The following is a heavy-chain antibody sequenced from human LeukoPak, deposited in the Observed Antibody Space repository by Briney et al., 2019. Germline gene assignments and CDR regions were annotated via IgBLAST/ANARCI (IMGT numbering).Heavy chain of an antibody. D-gene: IGHD3-10*01. V-gene: IGHV3-21*01. CDR3: AREATAPDYYDS. J-gene: IGHJ3*02. CDR1: GFTFSDYC. Sequence: PGGSLRLSCAASGFTFSDYCMNWVRQAPETGLEWVSSISSSGTYTYYADSVKGRFTIPRDNAKNSLYLQMNSLRAEDTAVYYCAREATAPDYYDSWGQGTMVTVSS. CDR2: ISSSGTYT.